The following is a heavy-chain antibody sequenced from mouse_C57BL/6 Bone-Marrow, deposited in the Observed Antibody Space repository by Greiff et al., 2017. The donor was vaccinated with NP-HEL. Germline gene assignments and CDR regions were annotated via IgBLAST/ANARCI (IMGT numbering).Heavy chain of an antibody. D-gene: IGHD2-4*01. J-gene: IGHJ3*01. CDR2: ISYDGSN. CDR3: AREKIYYYYPWFAY. Sequence: ESGPGLVKPSPSLSLTCSVTGYSITSGYYCNWIRQFPGNKLEWMGYISYDGSNKYNPSLKNRISITRDTSKNQFFLKLNSVSTEDTATYYCAREKIYYYYPWFAYWGQGTLVTVSA. CDR1: GYSITSGYY. V-gene: IGHV3-6*01.